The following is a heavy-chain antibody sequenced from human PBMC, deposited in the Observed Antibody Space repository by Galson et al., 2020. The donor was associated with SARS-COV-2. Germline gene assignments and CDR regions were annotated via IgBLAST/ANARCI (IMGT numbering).Heavy chain of an antibody. V-gene: IGHV4-59*01. CDR2: IYHTGRT. CDR1: GDSITGYY. Sequence: SQNLSLTCSVSGDSITGYYWTWIRQPPGQGLEWIGYIYHTGRTNYRPSLKSRVAISLDTSKNQFSLNLTSVTAADTAVYFCARGWELRSFDFWGRGTLVTVSS. D-gene: IGHD1-26*01. J-gene: IGHJ5*01. CDR3: ARGWELRSFDF.